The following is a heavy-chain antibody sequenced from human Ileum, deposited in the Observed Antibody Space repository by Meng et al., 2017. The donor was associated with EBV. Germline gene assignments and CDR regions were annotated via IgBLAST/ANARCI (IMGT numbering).Heavy chain of an antibody. CDR3: ARDPTGGEDHQRV. V-gene: IGHV4-4*02. D-gene: IGHD1-14*01. CDR1: GGSISSSNW. J-gene: IGHJ4*02. Sequence: QGPLQGSGPGLVKPSGTRSLTCAVSGGSISSSNWWSWVRQPPGKGLEWIGKIYHSGITIYNPSLKSRVTMSVDNSKNQFSLKLNSMTAADTAVYYCARDPTGGEDHQRVWGQGTLVTVSS. CDR2: IYHSGIT.